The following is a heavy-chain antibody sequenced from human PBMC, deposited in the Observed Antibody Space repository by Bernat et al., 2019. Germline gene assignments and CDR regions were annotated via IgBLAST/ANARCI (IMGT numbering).Heavy chain of an antibody. CDR3: ARHGYHYGGYSFLNGIDI. CDR1: GGSISNTNYH. V-gene: IGHV4-39*01. Sequence: QLQVQESGPGLVKPSETLSLTCTVSGGSISNTNYHWGWIRQPPGKGLEWIGSKYFGGSTYYNPSLKSRVTISEDTSKNQFSLKLSSVTAADTAVYYCARHGYHYGGYSFLNGIDIWGQGTMVTVSS. CDR2: KYFGGST. J-gene: IGHJ3*02. D-gene: IGHD4-23*01.